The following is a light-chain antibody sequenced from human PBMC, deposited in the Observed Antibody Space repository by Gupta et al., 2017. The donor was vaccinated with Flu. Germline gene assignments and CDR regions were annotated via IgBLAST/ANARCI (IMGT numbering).Light chain of an antibody. Sequence: VLTQSPATLSLSPGERATLSCRASQTIRNFLAWYQQKPGQAPRLLIYDTSNRATGITDRFSGSASGTDFIRTISRIEPEDCECYDCQLSSAFGGGTKVEIK. V-gene: IGKV3-11*01. CDR2: DTS. CDR3: QLSSA. CDR1: QTIRNF. J-gene: IGKJ4*01.